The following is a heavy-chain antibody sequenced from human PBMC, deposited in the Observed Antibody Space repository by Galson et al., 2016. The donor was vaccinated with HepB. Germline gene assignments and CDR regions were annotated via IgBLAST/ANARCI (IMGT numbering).Heavy chain of an antibody. D-gene: IGHD3-3*01. CDR1: GFSLSSTGES. CDR2: IYWDDDE. V-gene: IGHV2-5*02. CDR3: SHERGGVTGLPEGGWFGS. J-gene: IGHJ5*01. Sequence: PALVKPTQTLTLTCTFSGFSLSSTGESVGWIRQPPGRALEWLAVIYWDDDERYSPSLRNRLTITKDTSKNEVGLTMTKMDPVETGTYYGSHERGGVTGLPEGGWFGSWGQGALVTVSS.